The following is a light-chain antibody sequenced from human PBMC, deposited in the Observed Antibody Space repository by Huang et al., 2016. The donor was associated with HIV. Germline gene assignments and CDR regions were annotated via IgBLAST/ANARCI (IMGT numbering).Light chain of an antibody. Sequence: IQLTQSPSSLSASVGDRVTITCRASQGISTYLAWYQQRPGKAPDLLIYAASTLQSVVPSRFSGSGSVTDFTLTISGLQAEESATYYCQQVNSYPRTFGPGTKVEIK. J-gene: IGKJ3*01. CDR3: QQVNSYPRT. CDR2: AAS. CDR1: QGISTY. V-gene: IGKV1-9*01.